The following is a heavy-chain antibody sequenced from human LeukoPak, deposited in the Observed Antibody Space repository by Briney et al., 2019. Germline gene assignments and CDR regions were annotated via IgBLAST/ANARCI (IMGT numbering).Heavy chain of an antibody. J-gene: IGHJ6*02. D-gene: IGHD2-2*01. Sequence: SVKVSCKASGGTFSSYAISWVRQAPGQGLEWMGRIIPILNIANYAQKFQGRVTITADKSTSTAYMELSSLRSEDTAVYYCASAVGQDYYYYGMNVRGQGTTVTVSS. V-gene: IGHV1-69*04. CDR3: ASAVGQDYYYYGMNV. CDR2: IIPILNIA. CDR1: GGTFSSYA.